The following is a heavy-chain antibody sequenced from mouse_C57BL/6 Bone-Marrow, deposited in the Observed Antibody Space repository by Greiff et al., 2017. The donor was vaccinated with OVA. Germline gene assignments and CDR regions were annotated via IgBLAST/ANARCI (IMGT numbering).Heavy chain of an antibody. J-gene: IGHJ3*01. D-gene: IGHD2-2*01. CDR2: ISDGGSYT. CDR3: ARWLPSY. Sequence: EVNLVESGGGLVKPGGSLKLSCAASGFTFSSYAMSWVRQTPEKRLEWVATISDGGSYTYYPDNVKGRFTISRDNAKNNLYLQMSHLKSEDTAMYYCARWLPSYWGQGTLVTVSA. V-gene: IGHV5-4*03. CDR1: GFTFSSYA.